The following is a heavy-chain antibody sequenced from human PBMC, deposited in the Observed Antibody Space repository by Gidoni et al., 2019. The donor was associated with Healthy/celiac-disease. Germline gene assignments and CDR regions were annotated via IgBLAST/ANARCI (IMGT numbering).Heavy chain of an antibody. J-gene: IGHJ4*02. Sequence: QVQLVESGGGVVQPGRSLRLSCAASGFTFSSYAMHWVRQAPGKGLEWVAVISYDGSNKYYADSVKGRFTISRDNSKNTLYLQRNSLRAEDTAVYYCARGRWDSSDPVAYYFDYWGQGTLVTVSS. CDR1: GFTFSSYA. CDR2: ISYDGSNK. D-gene: IGHD3-22*01. CDR3: ARGRWDSSDPVAYYFDY. V-gene: IGHV3-30-3*01.